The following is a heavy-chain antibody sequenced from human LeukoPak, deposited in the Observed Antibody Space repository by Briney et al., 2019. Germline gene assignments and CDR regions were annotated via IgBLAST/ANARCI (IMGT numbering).Heavy chain of an antibody. Sequence: SETLSLTCAVYGGSFSGYYWSWIRQPPGKGLEWIGEINHIGSTNYNPSLKSRVTLSVDTSKNQFSLKLSSVTAADTAVYYCARGRGEGRGIAMVRGVRAPSYNWFDPWGHGTQVTVSS. D-gene: IGHD3-10*01. V-gene: IGHV4-34*01. J-gene: IGHJ5*02. CDR1: GGSFSGYY. CDR3: ARGRGEGRGIAMVRGVRAPSYNWFDP. CDR2: INHIGST.